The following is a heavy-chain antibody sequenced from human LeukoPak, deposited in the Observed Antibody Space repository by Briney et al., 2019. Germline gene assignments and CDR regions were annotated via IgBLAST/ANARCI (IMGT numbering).Heavy chain of an antibody. V-gene: IGHV3-30*04. CDR2: ISYDGSNK. CDR3: ARVYIAARGFDY. CDR1: GFTFSSYA. Sequence: GGSLRLSCAASGFTFSSYAMHWVRQAPGKGLEWVAVISYDGSNKYYADSVKGRFTISRDNSKNTLYLQMKSLRAEDTAVYYCARVYIAARGFDYWGQGTLVTVSS. J-gene: IGHJ4*02. D-gene: IGHD6-6*01.